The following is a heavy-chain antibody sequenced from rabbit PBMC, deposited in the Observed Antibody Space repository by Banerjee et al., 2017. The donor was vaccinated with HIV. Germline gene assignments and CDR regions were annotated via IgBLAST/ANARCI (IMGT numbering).Heavy chain of an antibody. J-gene: IGHJ6*01. CDR1: GFSFSSSYY. CDR2: IYSGNSGYT. V-gene: IGHV1S40*01. Sequence: QSLEESGGDLVQPEGSLTLTCTASGFSFSSSYYMCWVRQALGKGLEWIACIYSGNSGYTYYATWATGRFTCSKTSSTTVTLQVTSLTAADTATYFCARDTASSFSSYGMDLWGPGTLVTVS. D-gene: IGHD8-1*01. CDR3: ARDTASSFSSYGMDL.